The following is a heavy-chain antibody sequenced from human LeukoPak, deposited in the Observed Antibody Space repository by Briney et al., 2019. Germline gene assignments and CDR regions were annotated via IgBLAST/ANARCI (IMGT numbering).Heavy chain of an antibody. D-gene: IGHD3-9*01. Sequence: GGSLRLSCAASGFTFSTYTMNWVRLAPGKGLAWFSYISSSSSYTNYADSVKGRFTISRDNAKNSLYLQMNSLRAEDTAVYYCSRAIGGIRYFDWYNWFDPWGQGTLVTVSS. CDR1: GFTFSTYT. CDR2: ISSSSSYT. J-gene: IGHJ5*02. V-gene: IGHV3-21*05. CDR3: SRAIGGIRYFDWYNWFDP.